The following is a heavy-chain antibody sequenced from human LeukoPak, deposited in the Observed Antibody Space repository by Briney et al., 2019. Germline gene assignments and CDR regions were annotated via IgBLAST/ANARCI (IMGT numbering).Heavy chain of an antibody. V-gene: IGHV5-51*01. Sequence: GESLKISCQASGYSFTSSWIGWARQMPGKGLEWMAIINPGDSDTRYSPSFQGQVTISADKSISTAYLQWSSLKASDTDCASRRDGHNYYWGQGTLVTVSA. J-gene: IGHJ4*02. D-gene: IGHD5-24*01. CDR2: INPGDSDT. CDR3: RDGHNYY. CDR1: GYSFTSSW.